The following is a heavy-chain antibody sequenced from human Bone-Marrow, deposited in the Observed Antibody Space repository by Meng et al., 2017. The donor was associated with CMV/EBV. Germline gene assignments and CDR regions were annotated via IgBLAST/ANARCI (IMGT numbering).Heavy chain of an antibody. D-gene: IGHD1-26*01. V-gene: IGHV1-46*01. CDR1: GYTFTSYY. CDR2: INPSVATK. CDR3: ARGSSIVGASTGSEYCHY. Sequence: ASVKVSCKASGYTFTSYYIHWVRQVPGQGLEWMGIINPSVATKSYAQKFQGRVTLTRDTSTNTVYMELSSLTSEDTAVYYCARGSSIVGASTGSEYCHYWGQGTLVTVSS. J-gene: IGHJ1*01.